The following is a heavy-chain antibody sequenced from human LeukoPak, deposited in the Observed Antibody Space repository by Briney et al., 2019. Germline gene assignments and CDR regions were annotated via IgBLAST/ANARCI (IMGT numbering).Heavy chain of an antibody. CDR1: GFSLSIRGMC. CDR2: IDWDGDK. CDR3: ARKGSAWNYFDY. J-gene: IGHJ4*02. Sequence: SGPTLVNPTQTLTLTCTVSGFSLSIRGMCVSWIRQPPGKALEWLARIDWDGDKWYSTSLKTRLTISKDTSKNQVVLTMTNMDPVDTATYYCARKGSAWNYFDYWGQGALVTVSS. D-gene: IGHD2-15*01. V-gene: IGHV2-70*11.